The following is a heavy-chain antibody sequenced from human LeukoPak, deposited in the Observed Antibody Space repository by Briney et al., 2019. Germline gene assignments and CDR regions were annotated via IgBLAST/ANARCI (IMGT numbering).Heavy chain of an antibody. CDR2: IWYGGSKK. Sequence: GGSLRLSCAASGFTFNIYGMHWVRQAPSKGREGEAFIWYGGSKKCYADSVKGRFTISRDNSKNMVSLEMNSLRTEDTAVYYCAKDVNAYCSGDCSDYWGQGTLVTVSS. V-gene: IGHV3-30*02. J-gene: IGHJ4*02. CDR1: GFTFNIYG. D-gene: IGHD2-21*01. CDR3: AKDVNAYCSGDCSDY.